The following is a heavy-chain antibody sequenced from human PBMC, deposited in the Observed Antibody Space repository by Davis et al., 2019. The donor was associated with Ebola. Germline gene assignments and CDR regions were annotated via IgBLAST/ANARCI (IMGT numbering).Heavy chain of an antibody. CDR3: TTVRLSAPWSGYGDYCYYGMDV. J-gene: IGHJ6*02. CDR1: GFTFSNAW. CDR2: IKSKTDGGTT. D-gene: IGHD3-3*01. V-gene: IGHV3-15*01. Sequence: GESLKISCAASGFTFSNAWMSWVRQAPGKGLEWVGRIKSKTDGGTTDYAAPVKGRFTISRDDSKNTLYLQMNSLKTEDTAVYYCTTVRLSAPWSGYGDYCYYGMDVWGQGTTVTVSS.